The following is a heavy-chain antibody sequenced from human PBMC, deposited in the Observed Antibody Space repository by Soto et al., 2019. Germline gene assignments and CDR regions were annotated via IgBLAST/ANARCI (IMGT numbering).Heavy chain of an antibody. J-gene: IGHJ4*02. Sequence: GGSLRLSCAASGFTFSSYAMSWVRQAPGKGLEWVSAISGSGGSTYYADSVKGRFTISRDNSKNTLYLQMNSLRAEDTAVYYCVTASKMTTVTLYDDWAQRTLVTGSS. CDR1: GFTFSSYA. V-gene: IGHV3-23*01. CDR2: ISGSGGST. D-gene: IGHD4-4*01. CDR3: VTASKMTTVTLYDD.